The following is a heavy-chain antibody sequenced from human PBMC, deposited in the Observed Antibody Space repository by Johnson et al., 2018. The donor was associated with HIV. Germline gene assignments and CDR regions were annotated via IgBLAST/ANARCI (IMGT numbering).Heavy chain of an antibody. V-gene: IGHV3-30*14. CDR3: ARVASGAFDI. CDR1: GFTFSSYA. Sequence: QVQVVESGGGVVRPGGSLRLSCAASGFTFSSYAMHWVRQAPGKGLEWVAVISYDGSNKYYADSVKGRFTISRDNSKNTLYLQMTSLRAEDTAVYYGARVASGAFDIWGQGTMVTVSS. D-gene: IGHD3-3*01. J-gene: IGHJ3*02. CDR2: ISYDGSNK.